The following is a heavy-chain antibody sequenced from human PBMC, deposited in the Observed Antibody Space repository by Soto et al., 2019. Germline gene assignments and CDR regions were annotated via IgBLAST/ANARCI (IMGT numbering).Heavy chain of an antibody. D-gene: IGHD3-10*01. CDR1: GGSITSYY. Sequence: QVQLQESGPGLVKPSETLSLTCTVSGGSITSYYWSWIRQPPGKGLEWIGYMSYSGSTNYNPSLKSRVTISVDTSKNQFALNLSAVTAADTAVYYCVGGRFGELLDYWGQGTLVTVSS. CDR2: MSYSGST. V-gene: IGHV4-59*01. J-gene: IGHJ4*02. CDR3: VGGRFGELLDY.